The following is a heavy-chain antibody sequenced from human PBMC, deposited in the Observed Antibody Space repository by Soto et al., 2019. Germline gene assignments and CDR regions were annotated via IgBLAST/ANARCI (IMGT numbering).Heavy chain of an antibody. J-gene: IGHJ5*02. D-gene: IGHD4-17*01. CDR1: GGSISSGGYY. CDR2: IYYSGST. Sequence: QVQLQESGPGLVKPSQTLSLTCTVSGGSISSGGYYWSWIRQYPGKGMEWIGYIYYSGSTYYNPSLKSRGTISVDTSKNQFSLKLSSVTAADTAVYYCARVYGDYSNWFDPWGQGTLFTVSS. V-gene: IGHV4-31*03. CDR3: ARVYGDYSNWFDP.